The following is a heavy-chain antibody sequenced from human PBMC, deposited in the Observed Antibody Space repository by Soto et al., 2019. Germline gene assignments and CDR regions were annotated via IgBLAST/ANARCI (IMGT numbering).Heavy chain of an antibody. Sequence: QVQLVESGGGVVQPGRSLRLSCAASGFTFSSYGMHWVRQAPGKGLEWVAVIWYDGSNKYYADSVKGLFTISRDNSKITLYLQMSSLRAEYTAVYYCARDQMVRGVIIKSYYYGMDVWCQGTTVTVSS. V-gene: IGHV3-33*01. J-gene: IGHJ6*02. CDR1: GFTFSSYG. D-gene: IGHD3-10*01. CDR2: IWYDGSNK. CDR3: ARDQMVRGVIIKSYYYGMDV.